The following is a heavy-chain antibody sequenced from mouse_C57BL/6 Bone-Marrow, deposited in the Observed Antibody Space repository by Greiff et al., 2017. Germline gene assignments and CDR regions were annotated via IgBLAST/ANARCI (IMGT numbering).Heavy chain of an antibody. Sequence: EVHLVESGGDLVKPGGSLKLSCAASGFTFSSYCMSWVRQTPDKSLEWVGTISSGGSYTYYPDSVKGRFTITRDNAKNTLYLHMSSLKSEDTAMYYCARRYGKRMEYWGQGTSVTVSS. CDR3: ARRYGKRMEY. V-gene: IGHV5-6*01. J-gene: IGHJ4*01. CDR2: ISSGGSYT. CDR1: GFTFSSYC. D-gene: IGHD2-1*01.